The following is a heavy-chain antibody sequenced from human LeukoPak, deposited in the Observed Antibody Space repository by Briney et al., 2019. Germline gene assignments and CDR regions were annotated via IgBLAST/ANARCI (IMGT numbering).Heavy chain of an antibody. Sequence: EALRLSFAASGFTFSRYWMSWVRQAPGKGLEWVANIKQDGSEKYYLDSVKGRFTISRDNAKNSLYLQMNSLRAEDTAVYYCAREGYQLAVFDYWGQGTLVTVSS. CDR1: GFTFSRYW. D-gene: IGHD2-2*01. V-gene: IGHV3-7*01. CDR3: AREGYQLAVFDY. CDR2: IKQDGSEK. J-gene: IGHJ4*02.